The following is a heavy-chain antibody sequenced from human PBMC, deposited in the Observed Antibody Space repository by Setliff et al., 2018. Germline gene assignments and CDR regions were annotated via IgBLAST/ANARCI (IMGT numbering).Heavy chain of an antibody. CDR2: IYYSGST. CDR1: GGSISRYC. D-gene: IGHD6-13*01. J-gene: IGHJ6*02. CDR3: ARAAGYSSSWYHYYYGMDV. V-gene: IGHV4-39*01. Sequence: PSETLSLTCTVSGGSISRYCWGWIRQPPGKGLEWIGSIYYSGSTYYNPSLKSRVTISVDTSKNQFSLKLSSVTAADTAVYYCARAAGYSSSWYHYYYGMDVWGQGTTVTVSS.